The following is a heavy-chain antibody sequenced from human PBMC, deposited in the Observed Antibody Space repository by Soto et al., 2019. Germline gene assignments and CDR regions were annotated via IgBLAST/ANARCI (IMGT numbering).Heavy chain of an antibody. CDR1: GGSFSGYY. CDR3: ARGIVVVAATNHDAFDI. CDR2: INHSGST. J-gene: IGHJ3*02. V-gene: IGHV4-34*01. D-gene: IGHD2-15*01. Sequence: PSETLSLTCAVYGGSFSGYYWSWIRQPPGKGLEWIGEINHSGSTNYNPSLKSRVTISVDTSKNQFSLKLSSVTAADTAVYYCARGIVVVAATNHDAFDIWGPGTMVTVSS.